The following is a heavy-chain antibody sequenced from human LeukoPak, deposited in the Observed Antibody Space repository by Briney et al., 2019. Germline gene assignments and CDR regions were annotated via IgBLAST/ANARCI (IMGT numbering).Heavy chain of an antibody. D-gene: IGHD3-22*01. Sequence: PSQTLSLTCTVSGGSIGSGGYYWSWIRQHPGKGLEWIGYIYYSGTTYYNPSLKSRVTISVDTSKNQFSLKLRSVTAADTAVYDCARDYSSDYYGWFDPWGQGTLVTVSS. CDR1: GGSIGSGGYY. V-gene: IGHV4-31*03. J-gene: IGHJ5*02. CDR2: IYYSGTT. CDR3: ARDYSSDYYGWFDP.